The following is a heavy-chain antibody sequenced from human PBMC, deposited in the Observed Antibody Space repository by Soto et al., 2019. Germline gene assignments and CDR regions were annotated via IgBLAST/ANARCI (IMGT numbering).Heavy chain of an antibody. D-gene: IGHD3-22*01. CDR2: IYHTGTT. J-gene: IGHJ5*02. Sequence: PSETLSLTCTVSGGSINSVDYSWTWIRQPPGKGLEWIGYIYHTGTTYYNMSLKSRVTISVDRSKNQFSLKLSSVTAADTAVYYCARGINFYDSSGDSWIDTWGQGDLVSVSS. CDR3: ARGINFYDSSGDSWIDT. V-gene: IGHV4-30-2*01. CDR1: GGSINSVDYS.